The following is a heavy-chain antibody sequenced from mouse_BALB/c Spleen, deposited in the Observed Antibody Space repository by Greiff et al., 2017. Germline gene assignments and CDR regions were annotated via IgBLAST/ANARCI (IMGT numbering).Heavy chain of an antibody. CDR3: ARGEWLLRYYAMDY. V-gene: IGHV1-4*01. CDR1: GYTFTSYT. D-gene: IGHD2-3*01. J-gene: IGHJ4*01. CDR2: INPSSGYT. Sequence: VQLQQSGAELARPGASVKMSCKASGYTFTSYTMHWVKQRPGQGLEWIGYINPSSGYTNYTQKFKDKATLTADKSSSTAYMQLSSLTSEDSAVYYCARGEWLLRYYAMDYWGQGTSVTVSA.